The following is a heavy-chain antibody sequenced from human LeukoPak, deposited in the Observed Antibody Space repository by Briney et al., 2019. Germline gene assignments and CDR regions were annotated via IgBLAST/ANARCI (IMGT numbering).Heavy chain of an antibody. CDR2: IYTSGST. CDR1: GGSISSYY. Sequence: SETLSLTCTVSGGSISSYYWSWIRQPAGKGLEWIGRIYTSGSTNYNPSLKSRVTMSVDTSKNQFSLQLSSVTAADTAVYYCARHGGDYGILTGHTSAVFAFWGQGALVTVSS. J-gene: IGHJ4*02. D-gene: IGHD3-9*01. CDR3: ARHGGDYGILTGHTSAVFAF. V-gene: IGHV4-4*07.